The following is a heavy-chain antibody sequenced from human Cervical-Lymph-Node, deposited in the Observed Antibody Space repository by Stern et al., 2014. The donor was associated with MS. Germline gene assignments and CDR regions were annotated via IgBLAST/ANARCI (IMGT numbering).Heavy chain of an antibody. Sequence: VQLVESGAEVKKPGASVKVSCKTSGYTFPGYFMHWVRQAPGQGLEWMAWINPNSGDTNYAQNFQGRVTVTRDTSISTAFMELSRLTSDDTAVYYCARAPNYSDFSAYYWIDYWGQGTLVTVSS. CDR2: INPNSGDT. CDR1: GYTFPGYF. V-gene: IGHV1-2*02. J-gene: IGHJ4*02. CDR3: ARAPNYSDFSAYYWIDY. D-gene: IGHD3-22*01.